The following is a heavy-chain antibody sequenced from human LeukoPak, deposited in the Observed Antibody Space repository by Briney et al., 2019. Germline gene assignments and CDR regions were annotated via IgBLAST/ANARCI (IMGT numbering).Heavy chain of an antibody. Sequence: GGSLRLSCAASGFTFSSYAMSWVRQAPGKGLGWVSAISGSGGSTYYADSVKGRFTISRDNSKNTLYLQMNSLRAEDTAVYYCAKSAYDSSGYYFLADAFDIWGQGTMVTVSS. CDR2: ISGSGGST. V-gene: IGHV3-23*01. CDR1: GFTFSSYA. D-gene: IGHD3-22*01. J-gene: IGHJ3*02. CDR3: AKSAYDSSGYYFLADAFDI.